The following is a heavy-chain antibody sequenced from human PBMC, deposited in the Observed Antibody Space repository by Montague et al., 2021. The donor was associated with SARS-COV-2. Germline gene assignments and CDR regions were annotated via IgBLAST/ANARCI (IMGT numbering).Heavy chain of an antibody. CDR2: IYYSGST. D-gene: IGHD3-22*01. Sequence: SEFLSLTCTVSGGAISSGSYYWGWIRQPPGKGLEWIGSIYYSGSTYYNPSLKSRVTTSVDTSKNQFSLKLSSVTAADTAVYYCARDTRITMLVVVNRYGMDVWGQGTTVTVSS. CDR1: GGAISSGSYY. CDR3: ARDTRITMLVVVNRYGMDV. V-gene: IGHV4-39*07. J-gene: IGHJ6*02.